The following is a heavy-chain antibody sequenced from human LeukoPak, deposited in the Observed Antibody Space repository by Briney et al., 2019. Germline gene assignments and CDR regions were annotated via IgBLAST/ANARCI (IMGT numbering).Heavy chain of an antibody. CDR2: IRYDGSNK. CDR1: GFTVSSNY. J-gene: IGHJ4*02. V-gene: IGHV3-30*02. CDR3: AKDLRLEYSGSGFDY. D-gene: IGHD6-6*01. Sequence: GGSLRLSCAASGFTVSSNYMSWVRQAPGKGLEWVAFIRYDGSNKYYADSVKGRFTISRDNSKNTLYLQMNSLRAEDTAVYYCAKDLRLEYSGSGFDYWGQGTLVTVSS.